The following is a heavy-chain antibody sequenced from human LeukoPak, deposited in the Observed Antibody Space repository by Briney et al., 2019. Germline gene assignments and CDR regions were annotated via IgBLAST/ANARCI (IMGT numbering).Heavy chain of an antibody. V-gene: IGHV4-39*07. CDR1: GGSISSSSYY. Sequence: SETLSLTCTVSGGSISSSSYYWGWIRQPPGKGLEWIGSIYYSGSTYYNPSLKSRVTISVDTSKNQFSLKLSSVTAADTAVYYCAGTYGGNTNFDYWGQGTLVTVSS. CDR2: IYYSGST. CDR3: AGTYGGNTNFDY. D-gene: IGHD4-23*01. J-gene: IGHJ4*02.